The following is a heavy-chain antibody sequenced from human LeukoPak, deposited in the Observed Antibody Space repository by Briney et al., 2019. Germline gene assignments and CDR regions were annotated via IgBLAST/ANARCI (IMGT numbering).Heavy chain of an antibody. CDR2: TYYRSKWYN. CDR1: GDSVSSNSAA. D-gene: IGHD6-19*01. Sequence: SQTLSLTCAISGDSVSSNSAAWNWIRQSPSRGLEWLGRTYYRSKWYNGYAESVESRITINPDTSKNQFSLQLNSVTPEDTAVYYCTRDEQWLVYFDCWGQGTLVTVSS. CDR3: TRDEQWLVYFDC. J-gene: IGHJ4*02. V-gene: IGHV6-1*01.